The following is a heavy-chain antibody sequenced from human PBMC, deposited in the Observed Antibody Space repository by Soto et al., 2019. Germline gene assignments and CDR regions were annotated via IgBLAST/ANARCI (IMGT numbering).Heavy chain of an antibody. CDR2: ISSSSSYT. Sequence: QVQLVESGGGLVKPGGSLRLSCAASGFTFSDYYMSWIRQAPGKGLEWVSYISSSSSYTNYADSVKGRFTISRDNAKNSLYLQMNSLRAEDTAVYYCARDGEGRARSTYGMDVWGQGTTVTVSS. V-gene: IGHV3-11*05. CDR3: ARDGEGRARSTYGMDV. J-gene: IGHJ6*02. CDR1: GFTFSDYY.